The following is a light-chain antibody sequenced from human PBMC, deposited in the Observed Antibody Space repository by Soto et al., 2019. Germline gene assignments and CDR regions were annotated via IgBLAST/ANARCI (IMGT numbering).Light chain of an antibody. CDR1: QSVSSSY. J-gene: IGKJ2*01. V-gene: IGKV3D-7*01. CDR2: GAS. CDR3: QQDYNLPMYT. Sequence: PGERVTLSCRASQSVSSSYLTWYQQKPGQAPRLLIYGASTRATSIPARFSGSGSGTDFTLTISSLQPEDFAVYYCQQDYNLPMYTLGQGTKLDIK.